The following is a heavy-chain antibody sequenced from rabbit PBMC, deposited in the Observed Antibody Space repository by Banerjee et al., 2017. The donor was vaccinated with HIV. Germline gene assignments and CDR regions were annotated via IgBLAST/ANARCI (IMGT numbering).Heavy chain of an antibody. D-gene: IGHD4-1*01. V-gene: IGHV1S45*01. CDR1: GFSFSSNYW. J-gene: IGHJ4*01. CDR2: IDPVVGST. CDR3: ARDLAGVIGWNFNL. Sequence: QEQLEESGGDLVKPGASLTLTCTASGFSFSSNYWICWVRQAPGKGLEWIGYIDPVVGSTYYATWVNGRFTISSHNAQNTLYLQLNSLTVADTATYFCARDLAGVIGWNFNLWGPGTLVTVS.